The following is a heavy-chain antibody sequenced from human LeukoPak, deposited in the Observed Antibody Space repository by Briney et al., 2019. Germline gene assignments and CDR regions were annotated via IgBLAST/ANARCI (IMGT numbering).Heavy chain of an antibody. J-gene: IGHJ3*02. CDR3: ANVGTWAPDAFDI. CDR1: GGTFSSYA. D-gene: IGHD7-27*01. CDR2: IIPIFGTA. V-gene: IGHV1-69*05. Sequence: SVKVSCKXSGGTFSSYAISWVRQAPGQGLEWMGGIIPIFGTANYAQKFQGRVTITTDESTSTAYMELSSLRSEDTAVYYCANVGTWAPDAFDIWGQGTMVTVSS.